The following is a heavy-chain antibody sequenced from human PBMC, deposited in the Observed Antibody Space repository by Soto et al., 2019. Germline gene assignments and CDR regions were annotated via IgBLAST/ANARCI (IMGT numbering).Heavy chain of an antibody. V-gene: IGHV3-30*18. D-gene: IGHD5-12*01. Sequence: QVQLVESGGGVVQPGRSLRLSCAASGFTFSSYGMHWVRQAPGKGLEWVAVISYDGSNKYYADSVKGRFTISRDNSKNMLYLQMSSMRAEDTAVYYCAKVDGRRDGYNFDYWGQGTLVTVSS. J-gene: IGHJ4*02. CDR3: AKVDGRRDGYNFDY. CDR2: ISYDGSNK. CDR1: GFTFSSYG.